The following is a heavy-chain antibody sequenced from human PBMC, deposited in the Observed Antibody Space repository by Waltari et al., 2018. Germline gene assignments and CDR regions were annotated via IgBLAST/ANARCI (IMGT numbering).Heavy chain of an antibody. D-gene: IGHD3-9*01. CDR2: IYYSGST. CDR3: ARLIESADYDILTGYFDY. V-gene: IGHV4-39*01. J-gene: IGHJ4*02. Sequence: QLQLQESGPGLVKPSETLSLTCTVSGCSISSSSYYWGWIRQPPGKGLEWIGRIYYSGSTYYNPSLKSRFTISVDTSKNQFSLKLSSVTAADTAVYYCARLIESADYDILTGYFDYWGQGTLVTVSS. CDR1: GCSISSSSYY.